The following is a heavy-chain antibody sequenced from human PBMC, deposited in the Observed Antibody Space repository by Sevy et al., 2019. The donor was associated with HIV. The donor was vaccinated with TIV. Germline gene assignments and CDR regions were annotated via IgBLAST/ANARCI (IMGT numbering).Heavy chain of an antibody. V-gene: IGHV3-30-3*01. CDR1: GFTFSSYA. J-gene: IGHJ6*02. CDR3: ARGTRYCSSTSCYHYYYYGMDV. Sequence: GGSLRLSCAASGFTFSSYAMHWVRQAPGKGLEWVAVISYDGSNKYYADSVKGRFTTSRDNSKNTLYLQMTSLRAEDTAVYYCARGTRYCSSTSCYHYYYYGMDVWGQGTTVTVSS. D-gene: IGHD2-2*01. CDR2: ISYDGSNK.